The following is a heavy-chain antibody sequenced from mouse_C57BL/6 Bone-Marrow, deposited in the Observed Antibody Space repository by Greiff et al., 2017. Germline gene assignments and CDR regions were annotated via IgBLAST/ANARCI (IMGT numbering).Heavy chain of an antibody. CDR1: GFTFSDYY. V-gene: IGHV5-16*01. CDR2: INYDGSST. Sequence: EVQVVESEGGLVQPGSSMKLSCTASGFTFSDYYMAWVRQVPEKGLEWVANINYDGSSTYYLDSLKCRFIIARDNAKNILYLQMSSLKSEDTATYYCARERQLRPLGYAMDYWGQGTSVTVSS. CDR3: ARERQLRPLGYAMDY. D-gene: IGHD3-2*02. J-gene: IGHJ4*01.